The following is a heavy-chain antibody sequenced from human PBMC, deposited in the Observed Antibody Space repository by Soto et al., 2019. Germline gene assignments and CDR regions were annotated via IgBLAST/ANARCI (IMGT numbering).Heavy chain of an antibody. D-gene: IGHD3-22*01. CDR3: ARDLGDYYDSSGTGYFQH. CDR2: INPSGGST. J-gene: IGHJ1*01. V-gene: IGHV1-46*03. CDR1: GYTFTNYY. Sequence: QVQLVQSGAEVKKPGASVKVSCKASGYTFTNYYIHWVRQAPGQGLGWMGIINPSGGSTRYAQTCQGRVTMTRATSTSTVYMELSSLRSEDTAVYYCARDLGDYYDSSGTGYFQHWGQGTLVPVSS.